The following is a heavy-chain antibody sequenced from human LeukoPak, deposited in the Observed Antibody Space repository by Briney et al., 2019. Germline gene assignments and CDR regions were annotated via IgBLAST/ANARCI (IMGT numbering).Heavy chain of an antibody. CDR3: ASYSGSYRYFDY. J-gene: IGHJ4*02. D-gene: IGHD1-26*01. CDR1: GFTFSSYG. Sequence: GGTLRLSCAASGFTFSSYGMHWVRQAPGKGLEWVSYISSSGSTIYYADSVKGRFTISRDNSKNSLYLQMNSLRAEDTAVYYCASYSGSYRYFDYWGQGTLVTVSS. CDR2: ISSSGSTI. V-gene: IGHV3-48*04.